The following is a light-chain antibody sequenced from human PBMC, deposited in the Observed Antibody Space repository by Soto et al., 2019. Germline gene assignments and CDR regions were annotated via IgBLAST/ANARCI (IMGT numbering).Light chain of an antibody. J-gene: IGKJ5*01. V-gene: IGKV1-39*01. CDR2: AAS. CDR1: QSINSY. Sequence: DIQMTQSPSSLSASIGNRVTITCRASQSINSYLNWYQQKPGKAPNLLIYAASSLQSGVPPRFSGSGSRTGFTLTISSLQPEDFAFYYCQQTYRIPPTFGQGTRLEIK. CDR3: QQTYRIPPT.